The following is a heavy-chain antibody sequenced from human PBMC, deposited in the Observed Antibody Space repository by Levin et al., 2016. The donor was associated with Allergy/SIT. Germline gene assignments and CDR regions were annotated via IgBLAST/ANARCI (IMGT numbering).Heavy chain of an antibody. D-gene: IGHD3-22*01. Sequence: VRRCPGKGLEWVAVIWYDGSNKYYADSVKGRFTISRDNSKNTLYLQMNSLRAEDTAVYYCARPAPAYYYDSSGYYDYWGQGTLVTVSS. V-gene: IGHV3-33*01. CDR3: ARPAPAYYYDSSGYYDY. CDR2: IWYDGSNK. J-gene: IGHJ4*02.